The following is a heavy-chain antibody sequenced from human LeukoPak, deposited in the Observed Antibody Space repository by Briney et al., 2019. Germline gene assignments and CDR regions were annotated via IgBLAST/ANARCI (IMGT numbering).Heavy chain of an antibody. J-gene: IGHJ4*02. Sequence: GGSLRLSCAASGFTFSRYWMRWVRQAPGKGLEGVANIKNDGSEEYYVDSVEDRFTISRDNAQNSLYLHMTSLRVEDTAVYYCARELRTFDSWGQGTLVTVSS. CDR1: GFTFSRYW. CDR2: IKNDGSEE. D-gene: IGHD3-16*01. V-gene: IGHV3-7*01. CDR3: ARELRTFDS.